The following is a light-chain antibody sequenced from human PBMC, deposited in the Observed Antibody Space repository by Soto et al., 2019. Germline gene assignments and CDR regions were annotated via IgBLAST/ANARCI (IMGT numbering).Light chain of an antibody. Sequence: QSVLTQPPSVSGAPGQRVNISCTGSSYNIGAGYDVHWYQQLPVTAPKLLTYGNSNRPSGVPDRFSGSKSGTSASLAITGLQAEDEADYYCQSYDSSLSGAVFGGGTQLTVL. V-gene: IGLV1-40*01. CDR2: GNS. J-gene: IGLJ7*01. CDR3: QSYDSSLSGAV. CDR1: SYNIGAGYD.